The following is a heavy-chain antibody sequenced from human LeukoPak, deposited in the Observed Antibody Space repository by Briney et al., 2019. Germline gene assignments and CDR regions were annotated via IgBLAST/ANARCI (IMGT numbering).Heavy chain of an antibody. Sequence: GGSLRLSCAASGFTFSSYWLHWVRQAPGKGLVWVSRINSDGSSTSYADSVKGRFTISRDNAKNTLYLQMNSLRAEDTAVYYCARNSGSYYLDYWGQGTLVTVSS. CDR1: GFTFSSYW. D-gene: IGHD1-26*01. J-gene: IGHJ4*02. CDR3: ARNSGSYYLDY. CDR2: INSDGSST. V-gene: IGHV3-74*01.